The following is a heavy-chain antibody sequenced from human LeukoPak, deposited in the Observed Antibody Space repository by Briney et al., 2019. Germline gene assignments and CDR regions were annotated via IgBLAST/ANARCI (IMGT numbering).Heavy chain of an antibody. J-gene: IGHJ4*02. CDR3: ARKRGTFGY. CDR2: IYPGDSDA. V-gene: IGHV5-51*01. CDR1: GYSFASYW. Sequence: GESLKISCQGSGYSFASYWIGWVRQMPGKGLEWMGIIYPGDSDATCNPSFQGQVTISTDKSISTAYLQWSSLKASDTAMYYCARKRGTFGYWGQGTLVTVSS.